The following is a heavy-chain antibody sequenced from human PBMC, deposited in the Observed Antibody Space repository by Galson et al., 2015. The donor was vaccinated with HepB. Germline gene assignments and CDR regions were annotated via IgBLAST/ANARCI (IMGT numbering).Heavy chain of an antibody. CDR3: ARDSDYAYFDY. CDR1: GYTFTSYV. CDR2: INAGNGNT. D-gene: IGHD4-17*01. V-gene: IGHV1-3*01. Sequence: SVKVSCKASGYTFTSYVIHWVRQAPGQRLEWMGWINAGNGNTKYSQKSQGRVTITRDTSASTAYMELSSLTSEDTAVYRCARDSDYAYFDYWGQGTLVTVSS. J-gene: IGHJ4*02.